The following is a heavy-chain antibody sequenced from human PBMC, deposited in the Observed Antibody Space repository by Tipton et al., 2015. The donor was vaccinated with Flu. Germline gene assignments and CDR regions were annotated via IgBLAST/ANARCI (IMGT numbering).Heavy chain of an antibody. Sequence: SLRLSCAASGFTFSNAWMSWVRQAPVKGLEWVGRIKSKTDGGTTDYAAPVKGRFTISRDDSKNTLYLQMNSLKTEDTAVYYCTTVRALAPSDAFDIWGQGTMVTVSS. J-gene: IGHJ3*02. V-gene: IGHV3-15*01. CDR3: TTVRALAPSDAFDI. CDR2: IKSKTDGGTT. CDR1: GFTFSNAW.